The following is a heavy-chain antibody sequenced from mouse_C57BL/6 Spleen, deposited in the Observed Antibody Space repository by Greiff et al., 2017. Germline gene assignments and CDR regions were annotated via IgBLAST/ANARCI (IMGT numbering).Heavy chain of an antibody. J-gene: IGHJ4*01. CDR1: GYAFSSSW. CDR3: ARGTFITTVVATEDYAMDD. D-gene: IGHD1-1*01. Sequence: QVHVKQSGPELVKPGASVKISCKASGYAFSSSWMNWVKQRPGTGLEWIGRIYPGDGDTNYNGKFKGKATLTADKSSSTAYMQLSSLTSEDSAVYFGARGTFITTVVATEDYAMDDWGQGTSVTVSS. V-gene: IGHV1-82*01. CDR2: IYPGDGDT.